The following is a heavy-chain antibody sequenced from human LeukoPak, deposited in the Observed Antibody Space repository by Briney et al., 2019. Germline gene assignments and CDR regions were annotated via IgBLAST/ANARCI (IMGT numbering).Heavy chain of an antibody. V-gene: IGHV1-2*02. D-gene: IGHD6-13*01. Sequence: ASVKVSCKASGYTFTDYYMHWVRQAPGQGLEWVGWINLNSGDTKFAQKFQGRVTMTRDTSISTAYMELSRLRSDDAAVYYCARDCAAAAGGYYFYYMDVWGKGTTVTVSS. CDR2: INLNSGDT. J-gene: IGHJ6*03. CDR3: ARDCAAAAGGYYFYYMDV. CDR1: GYTFTDYY.